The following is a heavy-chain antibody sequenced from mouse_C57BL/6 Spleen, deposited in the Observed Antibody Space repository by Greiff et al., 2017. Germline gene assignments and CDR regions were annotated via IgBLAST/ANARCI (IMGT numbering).Heavy chain of an antibody. CDR1: GYTFTSYW. J-gene: IGHJ4*01. D-gene: IGHD4-1*01. V-gene: IGHV1-74*01. Sequence: QVQLQQPGAELVKPGASVKVSCKASGYTFTSYWMHWVKQRPGQGLEWIGRIHPSDSDTNYNQKFKGKATLTVDKSSSTAYMQLSGLTSEDSAVYYCAMNWALYAMDYWGQGTSVTVSS. CDR3: AMNWALYAMDY. CDR2: IHPSDSDT.